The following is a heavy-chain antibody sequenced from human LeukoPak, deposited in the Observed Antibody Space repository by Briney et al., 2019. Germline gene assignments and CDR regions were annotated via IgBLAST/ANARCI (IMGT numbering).Heavy chain of an antibody. Sequence: PGGSLRLSCAASGFSFSSYTMNWVRQAPGKGLEWVSYISSSGSTIYYADSVKGRFTISRDNAKNSLYLQMNSLRAEDTAVYYCARVSVVPAAMYYFDYWGQGTLVTVSS. D-gene: IGHD2-2*01. CDR2: ISSSGSTI. J-gene: IGHJ4*02. CDR1: GFSFSSYT. V-gene: IGHV3-48*03. CDR3: ARVSVVPAAMYYFDY.